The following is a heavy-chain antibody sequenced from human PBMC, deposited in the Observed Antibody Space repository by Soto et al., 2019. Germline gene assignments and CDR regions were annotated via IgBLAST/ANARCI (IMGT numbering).Heavy chain of an antibody. J-gene: IGHJ6*02. Sequence: GGSLRLSCAASGFTFSNYDMHWVRQVTGKGLEWVSGITTTGDTYYAGSVKGRFTISRESAKNTLYLQMNSLSAEDTAVYYCAKDLGYSYGAEIYYYGMDVWGQGTTVTVSS. CDR3: AKDLGYSYGAEIYYYGMDV. D-gene: IGHD5-18*01. V-gene: IGHV3-13*01. CDR1: GFTFSNYD. CDR2: ITTTGDT.